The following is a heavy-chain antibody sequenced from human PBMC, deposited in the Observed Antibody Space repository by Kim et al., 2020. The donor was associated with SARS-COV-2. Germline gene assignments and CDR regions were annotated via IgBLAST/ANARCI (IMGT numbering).Heavy chain of an antibody. CDR1: GFTFSSYD. D-gene: IGHD5-18*01. V-gene: IGHV3-13*01. J-gene: IGHJ6*02. CDR3: ARARDSGYSYGYDGMDV. CDR2: IGTAGDT. Sequence: GGSLRLSCAASGFTFSSYDMHWVRQATGKGLEWVSAIGTAGDTYYPGSVKGRFTISRENAKNSLYLQMNSLRAGDTTVYYCARARDSGYSYGYDGMDVWGQGTTVTVSS.